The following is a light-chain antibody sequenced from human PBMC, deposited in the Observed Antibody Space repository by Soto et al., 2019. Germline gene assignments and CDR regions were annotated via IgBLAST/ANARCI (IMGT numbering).Light chain of an antibody. Sequence: IVLTYCPATLYLSPGERATLSCRASQSVSSYLAWYQQKPGQAPRLLIYDASNRATGIPARFSGSGSGTDFTLTISSLEPEDFAVYYCQQRSNWPAWTFGQGTKVDIK. CDR2: DAS. J-gene: IGKJ1*01. V-gene: IGKV3-11*01. CDR3: QQRSNWPAWT. CDR1: QSVSSY.